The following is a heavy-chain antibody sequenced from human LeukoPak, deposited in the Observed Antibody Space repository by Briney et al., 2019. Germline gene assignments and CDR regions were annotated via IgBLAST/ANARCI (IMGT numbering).Heavy chain of an antibody. J-gene: IGHJ4*02. CDR1: GGSISSSSYY. V-gene: IGHV4-39*07. CDR2: IYYSGST. Sequence: SETLSLTCTVSGGSISSSSYYWGWIRQPPGKGLEWIGSIYYSGSTYYNPSLKSRVTISVDTSKNQFSLKLSSVTAADTAVYYCARLVIHDYGDRFVFDYWGQGTLVTVSS. CDR3: ARLVIHDYGDRFVFDY. D-gene: IGHD4-17*01.